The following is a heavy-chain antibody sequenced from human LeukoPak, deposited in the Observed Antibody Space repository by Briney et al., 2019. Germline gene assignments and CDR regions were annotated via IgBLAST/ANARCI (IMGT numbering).Heavy chain of an antibody. Sequence: QPGGSLRLSCAASGFTFSSYAMSWVRQAPGKGLEWVSAISGSGGSTYYADSVKGRFTISRDNSKNTLYLQMNSLRAEDTAVYYCAKDINNHRRSGDDYWGQGTLVTVSS. V-gene: IGHV3-23*01. CDR1: GFTFSSYA. CDR3: AKDINNHRRSGDDY. D-gene: IGHD1-1*01. CDR2: ISGSGGST. J-gene: IGHJ4*02.